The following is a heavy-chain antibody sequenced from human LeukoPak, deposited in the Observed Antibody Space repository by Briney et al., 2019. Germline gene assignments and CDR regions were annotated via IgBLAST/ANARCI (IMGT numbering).Heavy chain of an antibody. J-gene: IGHJ4*02. V-gene: IGHV3-21*01. CDR1: GFTFSSYS. CDR3: ASEQFGEFTLDY. D-gene: IGHD3-10*01. Sequence: GGSLRLSCAASGFTFSSYSMNWVRQAPGKGLEWFSSIGSSSSYIYYADSVKGRFTISRDNAKNSLYLQMNSLRAEDTAVYYCASEQFGEFTLDYWGQGTLVPSPQ. CDR2: IGSSSSYI.